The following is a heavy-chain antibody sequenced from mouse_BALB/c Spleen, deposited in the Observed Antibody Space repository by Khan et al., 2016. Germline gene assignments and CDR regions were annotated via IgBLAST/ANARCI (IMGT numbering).Heavy chain of an antibody. D-gene: IGHD1-2*01. J-gene: IGHJ4*01. CDR3: ARSYYGSFALAY. CDR1: GYTFTDYY. CDR2: IFPGSGMT. V-gene: IGHV1-77*01. Sequence: VQLQQSGAELARPGASVKLSCKASGYTFTDYYINWPKQRTGQGLEWTGEIFPGSGMTYYNEKSKDKATLTADESSSTAYMQLSSLTSDDSAVSCCARSYYGSFALAYWGQGTSVTVSS.